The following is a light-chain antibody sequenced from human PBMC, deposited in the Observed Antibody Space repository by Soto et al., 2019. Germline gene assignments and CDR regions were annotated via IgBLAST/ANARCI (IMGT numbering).Light chain of an antibody. CDR2: RNT. CDR3: AAWDDSLNGV. CDR1: RSNIGNNY. V-gene: IGLV1-47*01. J-gene: IGLJ1*01. Sequence: QSVLTQPPSASGTPGQTVTISCSGSRSNIGNNYVCWYQQLPGAAPKLLIYRNTQRPSGVPDRFSGSKSGTAASLAISGLRSEDEADYFCAAWDDSLNGVFGTGTKVTVL.